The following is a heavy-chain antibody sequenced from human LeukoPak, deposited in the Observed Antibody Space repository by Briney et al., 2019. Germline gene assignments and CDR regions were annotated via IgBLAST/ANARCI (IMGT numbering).Heavy chain of an antibody. CDR1: EFTFSSYW. J-gene: IGHJ4*02. Sequence: GGSLRLSCAASEFTFSSYWMSWVRQAPGKGLEWVANIKYDVSEKYYVDSVKGRFTISRDNAKNSLYLQMNSLRAEDTAVYYCARARYCSGGNCYKDYWGQGTLVTVSS. D-gene: IGHD2-15*01. V-gene: IGHV3-7*01. CDR3: ARARYCSGGNCYKDY. CDR2: IKYDVSEK.